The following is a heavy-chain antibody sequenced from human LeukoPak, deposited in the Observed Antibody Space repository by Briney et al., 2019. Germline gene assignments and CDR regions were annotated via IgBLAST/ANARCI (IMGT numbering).Heavy chain of an antibody. CDR3: ARGLGLNWFDP. CDR1: GGSISSGSYY. CDR2: IYTSGST. J-gene: IGHJ5*02. Sequence: SETLSLTCTVSGGSISSGSYYWSWTRQPAGKGLEWIGRIYTSGSTNYNPSLKSRVTISGDTSKNQFSLKLSSVTAADTAVYYCARGLGLNWFDPWGQGTLVTVSP. D-gene: IGHD3-22*01. V-gene: IGHV4-61*02.